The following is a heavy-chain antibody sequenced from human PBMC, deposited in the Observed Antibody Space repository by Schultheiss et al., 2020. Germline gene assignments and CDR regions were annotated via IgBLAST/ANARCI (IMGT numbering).Heavy chain of an antibody. CDR1: GGSFSGYY. CDR2: IYYSGST. D-gene: IGHD3-22*01. J-gene: IGHJ6*02. V-gene: IGHV4-59*12. Sequence: SETLSLTCAVYGGSFSGYYWSWIRQPPGKGLEWIGYIYYSGSTNYNPSLKSRVTISVDTSKNQFSLKLSSVTAADTAVYYCARSHFSYYDSSLYYYGMDVWGQGATVTVSS. CDR3: ARSHFSYYDSSLYYYGMDV.